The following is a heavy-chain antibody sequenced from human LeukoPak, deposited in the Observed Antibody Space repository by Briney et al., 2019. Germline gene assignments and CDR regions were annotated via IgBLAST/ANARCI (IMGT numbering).Heavy chain of an antibody. V-gene: IGHV1-69*05. CDR3: ATPPPFQYSGSFFDY. CDR1: GGTFSSYA. J-gene: IGHJ4*02. Sequence: SVKVSCKASGGTFSSYAISWVRQAPGQGLEWMGGIIPIFGTANYAQKFQGRVTITTDESTSTAYMELSSLRSEDTAVYYCATPPPFQYSGSFFDYWGQGTLVTVSS. CDR2: IIPIFGTA. D-gene: IGHD6-6*01.